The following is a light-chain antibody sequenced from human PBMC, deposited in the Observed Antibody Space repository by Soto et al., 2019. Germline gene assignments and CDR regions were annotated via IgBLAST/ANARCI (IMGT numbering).Light chain of an antibody. Sequence: QSVLTQPPSTSGTPGQTVTISCSGGASNCGIHAVSWYQHLPGTAPKLLLYNDYQRPSGVSDRFSGSKSGTSASLAITGLQSDDEGDYYCAAWDESLNGPLYVFGTGTKLTVL. V-gene: IGLV1-44*01. CDR3: AAWDESLNGPLYV. CDR1: ASNCGIHA. CDR2: NDY. J-gene: IGLJ1*01.